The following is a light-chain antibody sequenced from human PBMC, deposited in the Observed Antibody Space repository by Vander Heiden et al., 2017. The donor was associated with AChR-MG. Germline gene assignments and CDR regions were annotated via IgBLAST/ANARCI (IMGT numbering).Light chain of an antibody. CDR3: MQALQTPYT. V-gene: IGKV2-28*01. CDR1: QSLLHSNGYNY. J-gene: IGKJ2*01. CDR2: LGS. Sequence: DIVMTQSPLSLPVTHGEPASISCRSSQSLLHSNGYNYLDWYLQKPGQSPQLLIYLGSSRASGVPDRFSGSGSGTDFTLKISRVEADDVGVYYCMQALQTPYTFGQGTKLEIK.